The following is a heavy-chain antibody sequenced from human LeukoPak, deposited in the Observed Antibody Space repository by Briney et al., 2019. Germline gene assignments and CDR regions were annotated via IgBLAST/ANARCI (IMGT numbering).Heavy chain of an antibody. CDR2: IRLDGGEK. J-gene: IGHJ4*01. CDR3: ARDGAAAGLYFDL. D-gene: IGHD6-13*01. CDR1: GFTFSSHW. Sequence: GGSLRLSCAVSGFTFSSHWMNWVRQAPGKGLEWVASIRLDGGEKSYVDSVKGQFTISRDNTKNSLYLQMSSLRAEDTAVYFCARDGAAAGLYFDLWGQGTLVTVSS. V-gene: IGHV3-7*01.